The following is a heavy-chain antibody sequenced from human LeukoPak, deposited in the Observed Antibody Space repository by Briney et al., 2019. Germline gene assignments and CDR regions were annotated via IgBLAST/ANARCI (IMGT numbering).Heavy chain of an antibody. J-gene: IGHJ3*01. CDR3: AKDLTTLFLASDV. CDR1: GFTFSAYG. V-gene: IGHV3-30*18. Sequence: GKSLRLSCVASGFTFSAYGMQWVRQAPGKGLEWVAVISNDGDNKYYSNSVKGRFTISRDSSKNTLYLQMNSLRPEDTAVYFCAKDLTTLFLASDVWGLGTMVTVSS. CDR2: ISNDGDNK. D-gene: IGHD4-11*01.